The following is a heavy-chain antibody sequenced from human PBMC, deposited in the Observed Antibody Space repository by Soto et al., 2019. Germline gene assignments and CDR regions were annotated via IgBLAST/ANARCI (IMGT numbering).Heavy chain of an antibody. CDR3: AKDRVRSSGWSSRGGPVVPDS. Sequence: GGSLRLSCAASGFTFNSYAMSWVRQAPGKGLEWVSGTSGSGDSTYDADSVKGRFTISRDNSKNTLYLQIDSLRAEDTAVYYCAKDRVRSSGWSSRGGPVVPDSWGQGALVTVSS. CDR1: GFTFNSYA. CDR2: TSGSGDST. V-gene: IGHV3-23*01. J-gene: IGHJ4*02. D-gene: IGHD6-19*01.